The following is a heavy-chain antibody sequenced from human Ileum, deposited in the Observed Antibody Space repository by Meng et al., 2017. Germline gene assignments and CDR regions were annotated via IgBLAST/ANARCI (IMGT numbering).Heavy chain of an antibody. CDR3: AKDVDDNWNDRAFVT. D-gene: IGHD1-1*01. CDR1: GFTFSSYG. J-gene: IGHJ3*02. Sequence: GESLKISCAASGFTFSSYGMHWVRQAPGKGLEWVATIQYDGRKEYSADSVKGRFTISRDNSRNTPYLQMNSLRAEDTAVYYCAKDVDDNWNDRAFVTWGQGKMVNVSS. V-gene: IGHV3-30*02. CDR2: IQYDGRKE.